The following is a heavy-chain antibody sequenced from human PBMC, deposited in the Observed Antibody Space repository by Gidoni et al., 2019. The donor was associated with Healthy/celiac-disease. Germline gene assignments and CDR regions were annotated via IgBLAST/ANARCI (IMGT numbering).Heavy chain of an antibody. CDR3: ARDIVVASGAFDI. D-gene: IGHD2-2*01. CDR1: GGTFSSYT. Sequence: QVQLVQSGAEVKKPGSSVKVSCKASGGTFSSYTISWVRQAPGQGLEWMGRIIPILGIANYAQKFQGRVTITADKSTSTAYMELSSLRSEDTAVYYCARDIVVASGAFDIWGQGTMVTVSS. V-gene: IGHV1-69*08. J-gene: IGHJ3*02. CDR2: IIPILGIA.